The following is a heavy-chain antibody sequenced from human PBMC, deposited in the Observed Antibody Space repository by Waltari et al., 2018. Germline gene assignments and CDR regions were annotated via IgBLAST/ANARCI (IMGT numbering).Heavy chain of an antibody. D-gene: IGHD4-17*01. Sequence: QVQLVESGGGVVQPGGSLRLSRATSGFTFSNYGIHWVRQAPGKGLEWVAFIRYDGSNKYYADSVKGRFTISRDNSRGTLYLQMNSLRAEDTAVYYCARDDYGDYRLGYWGQGTLVTVSS. CDR1: GFTFSNYG. CDR2: IRYDGSNK. J-gene: IGHJ4*02. CDR3: ARDDYGDYRLGY. V-gene: IGHV3-30*02.